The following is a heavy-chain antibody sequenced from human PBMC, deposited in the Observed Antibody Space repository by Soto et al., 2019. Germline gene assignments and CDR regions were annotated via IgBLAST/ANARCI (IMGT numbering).Heavy chain of an antibody. Sequence: QAHLVESGGGVVQPGRSLRLSCAASGFIFSNYAMHWVRRAPGKGLEWVGLISYDGSNKYYADSMKGRFTISRDNAKNTLFLKMKSRRPEDTAVYHWAKEVGDRSAYSSDPNWFAPGGQGTLVTVPS. V-gene: IGHV3-30*18. CDR1: GFIFSNYA. J-gene: IGHJ5*02. CDR3: AKEVGDRSAYSSDPNWFAP. CDR2: ISYDGSNK. D-gene: IGHD3-22*01.